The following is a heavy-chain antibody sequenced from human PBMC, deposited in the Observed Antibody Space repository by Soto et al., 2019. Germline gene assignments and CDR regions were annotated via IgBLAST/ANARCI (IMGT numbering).Heavy chain of an antibody. CDR3: AKDRSGSYGD. V-gene: IGHV3-30*18. CDR2: ISYDGSNK. J-gene: IGHJ4*02. Sequence: QVQLVESGGGVVQPGRSLRLSCAASGFTFSSYGMHWVRQAPGKGLEWVAVISYDGSNKYYADSVKGRFTISRDNSKNTLYLQMNSLRAEDTAVYYCAKDRSGSYGDWGQGTLVTVSS. CDR1: GFTFSSYG. D-gene: IGHD1-26*01.